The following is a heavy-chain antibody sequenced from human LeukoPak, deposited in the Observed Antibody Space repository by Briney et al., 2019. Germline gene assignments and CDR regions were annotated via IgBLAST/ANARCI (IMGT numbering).Heavy chain of an antibody. D-gene: IGHD3-10*01. V-gene: IGHV3-21*01. CDR1: GFTFSSYS. J-gene: IGHJ4*02. CDR2: ISSSSSYI. CDR3: AKEGGNYGSGSYFNY. Sequence: GGSLTLSCAASGFTFSSYSMNWVRQAPGKGLEWVSSISSSSSYIYYADSVKGRFTISRDNAKNSLDLQMNSLRAEDTAVYYCAKEGGNYGSGSYFNYWGQGTLVTVSS.